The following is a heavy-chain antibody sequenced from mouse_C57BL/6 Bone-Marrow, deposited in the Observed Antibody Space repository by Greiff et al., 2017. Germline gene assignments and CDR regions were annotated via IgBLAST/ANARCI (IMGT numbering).Heavy chain of an antibody. CDR2: INPSSGYT. CDR1: GYTFTSYW. CDR3: ASPGDGAWFAY. V-gene: IGHV1-7*01. D-gene: IGHD3-3*01. J-gene: IGHJ3*01. Sequence: VQLQQSGAELAKPGASVKLSCKASGYTFTSYWMHWVKQRPGQGLEWIGYINPSSGYTKYNQKFKDKATLTADKSSSTAYMRLSSLTYEDSAVYDSASPGDGAWFAYWGQGTLVTVSA.